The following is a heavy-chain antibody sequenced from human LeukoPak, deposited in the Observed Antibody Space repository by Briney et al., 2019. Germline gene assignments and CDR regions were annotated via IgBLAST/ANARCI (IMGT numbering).Heavy chain of an antibody. CDR1: GGTFNNYA. CDR2: IIPILGIT. V-gene: IGHV1-69*04. J-gene: IGHJ3*02. D-gene: IGHD3-22*01. CDR3: ASFYYDSSGYDAFDI. Sequence: SVKVSCKASGGTFNNYAINWVRQAPGQGLEWMGRIIPILGITNYAQKFQGRVTITADNSTSTAYMELSSLRSEDTAVYSCASFYYDSSGYDAFDIWGQGTMVTVSS.